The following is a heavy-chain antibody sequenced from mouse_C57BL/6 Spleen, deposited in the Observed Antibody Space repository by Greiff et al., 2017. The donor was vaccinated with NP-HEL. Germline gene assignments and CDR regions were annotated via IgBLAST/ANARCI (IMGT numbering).Heavy chain of an antibody. V-gene: IGHV1-80*01. CDR2: IYPGDGDT. CDR3: ARNWESSWFAY. CDR1: GYAFSSYW. D-gene: IGHD4-1*01. J-gene: IGHJ3*01. Sequence: QVQLQQSGAELVKPGASVKISCKASGYAFSSYWMNWVKQRPGKGLEWIGQIYPGDGDTNYNGKFKGKATLTADKSSSTAYMQRSSLTSEDSAVYFCARNWESSWFAYWGQGTLVTVSA.